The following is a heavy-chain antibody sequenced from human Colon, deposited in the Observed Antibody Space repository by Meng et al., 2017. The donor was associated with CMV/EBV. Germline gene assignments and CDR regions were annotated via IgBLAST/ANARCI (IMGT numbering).Heavy chain of an antibody. D-gene: IGHD1-26*01. CDR3: TRGRSGNYGYFDY. CDR2: ISTDGSTT. CDR1: GFTFSSDW. Sequence: GESLKISCAASGFTFSSDWMHWVRQVPGKGPVWVSRISTDGSTTNYADSVRGRFTVSRDNAKNILYLQMNSLRAEDTALYYCTRGRSGNYGYFDYWGQGTLVTVSS. V-gene: IGHV3-74*01. J-gene: IGHJ4*02.